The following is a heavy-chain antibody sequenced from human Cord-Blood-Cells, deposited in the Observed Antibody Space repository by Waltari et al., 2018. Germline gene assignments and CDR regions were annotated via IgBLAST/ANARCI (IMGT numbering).Heavy chain of an antibody. J-gene: IGHJ2*01. V-gene: IGHV4-34*01. CDR1: GGSFSGYY. CDR2: INHSGST. Sequence: QVQLQQWVAGLLKPSETLSLTCAVYGGSFSGYYWSWIRQPPGKGLEWIGEINHSGSTNYNPSLKSRVTISVDTSKNQFSLKLSSVTAADTAVYYCARGGRYSSSSLGYFDLWGRGTLVTVSS. CDR3: ARGGRYSSSSLGYFDL. D-gene: IGHD6-6*01.